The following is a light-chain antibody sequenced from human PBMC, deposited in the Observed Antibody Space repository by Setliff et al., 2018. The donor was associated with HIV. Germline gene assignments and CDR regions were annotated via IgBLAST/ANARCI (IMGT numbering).Light chain of an antibody. J-gene: IGLJ2*01. CDR3: SSSTGTNTEVL. Sequence: QSVLTQPASVSGSPGQSITISCTGGNSDIGPYTFVSWYQQHPGKAPKLLIYDVTNRPSGVSSRFSASKSGNTASLTISGLRTEDEADYYGSSSTGTNTEVLVGGGTKVTVL. CDR1: NSDIGPYTF. V-gene: IGLV2-14*03. CDR2: DVT.